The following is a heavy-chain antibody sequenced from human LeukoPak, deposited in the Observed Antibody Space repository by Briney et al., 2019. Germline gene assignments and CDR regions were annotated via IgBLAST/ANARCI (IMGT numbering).Heavy chain of an antibody. J-gene: IGHJ5*02. CDR1: GYRFTSYW. Sequence: GESLKISCKGSGYRFTSYWIGWVRQMPGKGLEWMGIIYPGDSDTRYSPSFQAQVTISADKSISTAYLQWSSLKASDTAMYYCARHLSSDSGGSCLNPWGQGTLVTVSS. D-gene: IGHD2-15*01. CDR2: IYPGDSDT. V-gene: IGHV5-51*01. CDR3: ARHLSSDSGGSCLNP.